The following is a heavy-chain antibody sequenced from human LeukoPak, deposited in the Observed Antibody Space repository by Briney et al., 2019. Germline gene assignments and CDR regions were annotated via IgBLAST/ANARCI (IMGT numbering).Heavy chain of an antibody. CDR1: GFTFSSYW. V-gene: IGHV3-74*01. Sequence: GGSLRLSCAASGFTFSSYWMHWVRQARGKGLVWVSGITSDGSGTSYADSVKGRFTISRDNAENTLYLQMSSLRAEDTAVYYCARAHSGSYYYFDSWGQGTLVTVSS. CDR2: ITSDGSGT. D-gene: IGHD1-26*01. J-gene: IGHJ4*02. CDR3: ARAHSGSYYYFDS.